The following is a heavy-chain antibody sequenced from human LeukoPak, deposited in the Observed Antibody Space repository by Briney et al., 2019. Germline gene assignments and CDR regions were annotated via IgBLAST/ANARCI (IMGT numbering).Heavy chain of an antibody. V-gene: IGHV3-23*01. Sequence: GASLRLSCAASGFTFSSYAMSWVRQAPGKGLEWVSAISGSGGSTYYADSVKGRFTISRDNSKNTLYLQMNSLRAEDTAVYYCGKGLGTYQGYGMDVWGQGTTVTVSS. J-gene: IGHJ6*02. CDR2: ISGSGGST. D-gene: IGHD2-2*01. CDR3: GKGLGTYQGYGMDV. CDR1: GFTFSSYA.